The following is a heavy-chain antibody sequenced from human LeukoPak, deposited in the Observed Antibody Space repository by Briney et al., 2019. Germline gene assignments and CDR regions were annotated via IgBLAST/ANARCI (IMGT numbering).Heavy chain of an antibody. Sequence: GGSLRLSCAASGFTFSSYAMSWVRQAPGKGLEWVSGISVSGVSTNYADSVKGRFTISRDNSKNTLYLQMNSLRAEDTAVYYCAKSARVIAVEIDYWGQGTLVTVPS. CDR3: AKSARVIAVEIDY. D-gene: IGHD6-19*01. CDR1: GFTFSSYA. CDR2: ISVSGVST. J-gene: IGHJ4*02. V-gene: IGHV3-23*01.